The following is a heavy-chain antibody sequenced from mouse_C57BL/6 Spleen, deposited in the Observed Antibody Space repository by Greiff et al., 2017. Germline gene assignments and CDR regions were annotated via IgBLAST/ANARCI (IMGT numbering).Heavy chain of an antibody. CDR2: IYPRSGNT. CDR1: GYTFTSYG. CDR3: ARRGYDGYPDY. J-gene: IGHJ2*01. D-gene: IGHD2-3*01. Sequence: VKLQESGAELARPGASVKLSCKASGYTFTSYGISWVKQRTGQGLEWIGEIYPRSGNTYYNEKFKGKATLTADKSSSTAYMELRSLTSEDSAVYFCARRGYDGYPDYWGQGTTLTVSS. V-gene: IGHV1-81*01.